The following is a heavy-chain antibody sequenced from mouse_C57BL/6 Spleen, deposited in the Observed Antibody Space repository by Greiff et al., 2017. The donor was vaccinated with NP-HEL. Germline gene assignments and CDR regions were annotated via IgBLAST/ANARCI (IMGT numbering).Heavy chain of an antibody. CDR2: IWSGGST. V-gene: IGHV2-2*01. J-gene: IGHJ4*01. Sequence: VQLQQSGPGLVQPSQSLSITCTVSGFSLTSYGVHWVRQSPGKDLEWLGVIWSGGSTDYNAAFISRLSISKDNSKSQVFFKMNSLQADDTAIYYCARNQGYDYGYAMDYWGQGTSVTVSS. CDR3: ARNQGYDYGYAMDY. CDR1: GFSLTSYG. D-gene: IGHD2-4*01.